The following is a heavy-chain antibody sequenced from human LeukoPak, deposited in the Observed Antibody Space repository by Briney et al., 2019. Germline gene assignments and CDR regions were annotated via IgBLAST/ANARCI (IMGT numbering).Heavy chain of an antibody. CDR2: MNPNSGNT. CDR3: ARVDTAMADYYYYYYMDV. J-gene: IGHJ6*03. CDR1: GYTFTSYV. V-gene: IGHV1-8*03. D-gene: IGHD5-18*01. Sequence: ASVTVSCKASGYTFTSYVINWVRPATGQGVEWMGWMNPNSGNTGYEQKFQGRVTITRNTSISTAYMELSSLRSEDTAVYYCARVDTAMADYYYYYYMDVWGKGTAVTVSS.